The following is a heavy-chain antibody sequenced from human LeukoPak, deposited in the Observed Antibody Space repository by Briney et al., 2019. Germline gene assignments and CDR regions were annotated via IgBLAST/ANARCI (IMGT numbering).Heavy chain of an antibody. Sequence: SETLSLTCTVSGGSISGYYWNWIRQPAGKGLEWIGRIYTSGSTNYNPSLKSRDTMSVDTSKNQFSLKLFSVTAADTAVYYCARDLGGYNYGYSFDYWGQGTLVTVSS. CDR3: ARDLGGYNYGYSFDY. D-gene: IGHD5-18*01. CDR1: GGSISGYY. V-gene: IGHV4-4*07. J-gene: IGHJ4*02. CDR2: IYTSGST.